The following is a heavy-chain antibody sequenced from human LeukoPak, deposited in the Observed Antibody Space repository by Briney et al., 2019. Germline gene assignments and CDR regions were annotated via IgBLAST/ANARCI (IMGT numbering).Heavy chain of an antibody. Sequence: GGSLRLSCAASGFTFSSYAMNWVRQAPGKGLEWVSTISGSGGSTYYADSVKGRFTISGDNSKNTLYLQMNSLRAEDTAVYYCAKALGGSGSNFDYWGQGTLVTVSS. CDR3: AKALGGSGSNFDY. V-gene: IGHV3-23*01. CDR2: ISGSGGST. D-gene: IGHD3-10*01. CDR1: GFTFSSYA. J-gene: IGHJ4*02.